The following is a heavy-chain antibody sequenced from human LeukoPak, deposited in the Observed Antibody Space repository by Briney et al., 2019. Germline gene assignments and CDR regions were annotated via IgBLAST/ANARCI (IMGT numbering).Heavy chain of an antibody. CDR2: IHPDSGDT. Sequence: ASVKVSCKTSGYTFTAYYIHWVRQAPGQGPACVGWIHPDSGDTKYAERFQGRITMTRDTSISTVYMELNRLTSDDTAIYYCARDKVTFDYWGQGTLVTVSS. D-gene: IGHD2-21*02. CDR3: ARDKVTFDY. V-gene: IGHV1-2*02. J-gene: IGHJ4*02. CDR1: GYTFTAYY.